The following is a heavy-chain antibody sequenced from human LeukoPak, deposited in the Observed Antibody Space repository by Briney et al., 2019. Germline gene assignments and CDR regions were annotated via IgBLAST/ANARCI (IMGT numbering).Heavy chain of an antibody. Sequence: PGGSLRLSCAASGFTFSSYSMNWVRQAPGKGLEWVSSISSSSSYIYYADSVKGRFTISRDNAKNSLYLQMNSLRAEDTAVCYCARFTMVRGVYYFDYWGQGTLVTVSS. J-gene: IGHJ4*02. CDR2: ISSSSSYI. V-gene: IGHV3-21*04. D-gene: IGHD3-10*01. CDR1: GFTFSSYS. CDR3: ARFTMVRGVYYFDY.